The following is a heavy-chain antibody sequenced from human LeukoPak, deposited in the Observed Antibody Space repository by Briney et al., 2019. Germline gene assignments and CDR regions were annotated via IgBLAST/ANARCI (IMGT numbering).Heavy chain of an antibody. CDR2: IHPGDSDT. CDR1: GYSFASFW. CDR3: ARVRSETVYRFFDY. J-gene: IGHJ4*02. V-gene: IGHV5-51*01. Sequence: GESLKISCKGSGYSFASFWITWVRQMPGKGLEWMGIIHPGDSDTRYSPSFQGQVTISADKSISTAYLQWSSLKASDTAMYYCARVRSETVYRFFDYWGQGTLVTVSS. D-gene: IGHD5/OR15-5a*01.